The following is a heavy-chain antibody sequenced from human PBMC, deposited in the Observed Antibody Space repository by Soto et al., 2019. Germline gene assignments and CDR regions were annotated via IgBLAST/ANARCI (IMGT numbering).Heavy chain of an antibody. CDR3: ARGAHIVATISYFDY. J-gene: IGHJ4*02. D-gene: IGHD5-12*01. Sequence: QVQLVESGGGVVQPGRSLRLSCAASGFTFSSYAMHWVRQAPGKGLEWVAVISYDGSNKYYADSVKGRFTISRDNSKNTLYLQMNSLTAEDTAVYYCARGAHIVATISYFDYWGQGTLVTVSS. V-gene: IGHV3-30-3*01. CDR2: ISYDGSNK. CDR1: GFTFSSYA.